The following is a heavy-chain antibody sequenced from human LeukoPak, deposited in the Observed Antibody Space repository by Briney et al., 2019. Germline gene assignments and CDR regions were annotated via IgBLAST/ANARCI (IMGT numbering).Heavy chain of an antibody. Sequence: GASVRVSCKASGYTFTSYYMHWVRQAPGQGLEWMGIINPSGGSTSYAQKFQGRVTMTRDTSTSTVYMELSSLRSEDTAVYYCARVGGVGLYDSSGYPDYWGQGTLVTVSS. CDR3: ARVGGVGLYDSSGYPDY. CDR2: INPSGGST. V-gene: IGHV1-46*01. CDR1: GYTFTSYY. J-gene: IGHJ4*02. D-gene: IGHD3-22*01.